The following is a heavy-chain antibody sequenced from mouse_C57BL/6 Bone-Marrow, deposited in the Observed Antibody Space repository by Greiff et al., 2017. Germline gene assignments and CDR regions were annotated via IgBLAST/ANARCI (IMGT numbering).Heavy chain of an antibody. D-gene: IGHD2-2*01. CDR1: GFNIKDDY. CDR3: TTDGYLYAMDY. J-gene: IGHJ4*01. Sequence: EVQVVESGAELVRPGASVKLSCTASGFNIKDDYMHWVKQRPEQGLEWIGWIDPENGDTEYASKFQGKATITADTSSNTAYLQLSSLTSEDTAVYYCTTDGYLYAMDYWGQGTSVTVSS. V-gene: IGHV14-4*01. CDR2: IDPENGDT.